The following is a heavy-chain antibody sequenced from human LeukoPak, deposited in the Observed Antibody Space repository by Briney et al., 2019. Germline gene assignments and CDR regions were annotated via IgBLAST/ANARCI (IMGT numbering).Heavy chain of an antibody. J-gene: IGHJ4*02. Sequence: SETLSLTCTVSGGSISSSSYYWGWIRQPPGKGLEWIGYIYYSGSTSNNPSLKSRVTISVDTSKNQFSLRMISVTAADTAIYYCARVGRSGWFFLDFWGQGILVTVSS. V-gene: IGHV4-61*05. CDR3: ARVGRSGWFFLDF. CDR2: IYYSGST. CDR1: GGSISSSSYY. D-gene: IGHD6-19*01.